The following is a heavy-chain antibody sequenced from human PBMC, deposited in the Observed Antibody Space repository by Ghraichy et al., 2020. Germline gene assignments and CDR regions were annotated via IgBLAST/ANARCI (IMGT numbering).Heavy chain of an antibody. Sequence: GGSLRLSCAASGFTFDDYAMHWVRQAPGKGLEWVSLISWDGGSTYYADSVKGRFTISRDNSKNSLYLQMNSLRAEDTALYYCAKGSGYCSSTSCYLPDDAFDIWGQGTMVPVSS. CDR3: AKGSGYCSSTSCYLPDDAFDI. CDR1: GFTFDDYA. D-gene: IGHD2-2*01. J-gene: IGHJ3*02. CDR2: ISWDGGST. V-gene: IGHV3-43D*03.